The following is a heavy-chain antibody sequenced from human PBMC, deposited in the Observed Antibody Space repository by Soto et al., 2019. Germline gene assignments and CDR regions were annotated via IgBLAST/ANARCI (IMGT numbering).Heavy chain of an antibody. V-gene: IGHV3-23*01. J-gene: IGHJ4*02. D-gene: IGHD3-10*01. CDR2: ISGSGGST. Sequence: SXRLSFAASGFTFSSYAMSWVRQAPGKVLEWVSAISGSGGSTYYADSVKGRFTISRDNSKNTLYLQMNSLRAEDTAVYYCAKDFSAGDYYGSGSPDYWGQGTLVTVSS. CDR3: AKDFSAGDYYGSGSPDY. CDR1: GFTFSSYA.